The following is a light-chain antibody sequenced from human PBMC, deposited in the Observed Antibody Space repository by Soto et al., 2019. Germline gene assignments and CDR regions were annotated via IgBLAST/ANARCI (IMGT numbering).Light chain of an antibody. CDR1: QNIDTY. CDR2: AAS. CDR3: QQSSMTPRS. J-gene: IGKJ1*01. V-gene: IGKV1-39*01. Sequence: DIRLTQSPSPLSAYVGDRVTISCRASQNIDTYLMWYQQKAGRASDLLIYAASSLQNGGPSRFSGSGSGTEFTLTISGLQPEDVATYYCQQSSMTPRSFGQGTKVEIK.